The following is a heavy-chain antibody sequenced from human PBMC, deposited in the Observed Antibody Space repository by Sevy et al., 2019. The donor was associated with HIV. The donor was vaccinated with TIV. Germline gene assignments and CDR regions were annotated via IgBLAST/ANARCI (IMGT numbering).Heavy chain of an antibody. CDR2: ISYDGSNK. CDR3: GRVRGRITMFVGDAFDI. V-gene: IGHV3-30-3*01. D-gene: IGHD3-10*02. J-gene: IGHJ3*02. CDR1: GFTFSSYA. Sequence: GGSLRLSCAASGFTFSSYAMHWVRQAPGKGLEWVAVISYDGSNKYYADSVKGRFTISRDNSKNTLYLQMNSLRAEDTAVYYCGRVRGRITMFVGDAFDIWGQGTMVTVSS.